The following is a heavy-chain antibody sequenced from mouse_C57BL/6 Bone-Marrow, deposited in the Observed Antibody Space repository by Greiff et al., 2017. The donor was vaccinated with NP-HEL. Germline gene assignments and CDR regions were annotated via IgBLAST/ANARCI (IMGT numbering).Heavy chain of an antibody. Sequence: EVQLQESGPGLAKPSQTLSLTCSVTGYSITSDYWNWIRKFPGNKLEYMGYISYSGSTYYNPPIKSRNSITRDTSKNPYYLQLTSLTTEDTATYDCARSTTVVRYAMDYWGQGTSVTVSS. V-gene: IGHV3-8*01. CDR3: ARSTTVVRYAMDY. D-gene: IGHD1-1*01. CDR2: ISYSGST. J-gene: IGHJ4*01. CDR1: GYSITSDY.